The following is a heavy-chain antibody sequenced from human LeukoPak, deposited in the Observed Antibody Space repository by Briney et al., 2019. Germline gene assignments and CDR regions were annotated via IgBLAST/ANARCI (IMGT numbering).Heavy chain of an antibody. CDR1: GFTFSTYG. V-gene: IGHV3-23*01. J-gene: IGHJ4*02. Sequence: GGSLRLSCAASGFTFSTYGTSWVRQAPGQGPEWVSEISGSGGSTFYEDSVKGRFTISRDNSKNTLYLQMNSLRAEDTAVYYCAKDYFVSGTFGYYDDWGQGTLVTVSS. D-gene: IGHD3-10*01. CDR3: AKDYFVSGTFGYYDD. CDR2: ISGSGGST.